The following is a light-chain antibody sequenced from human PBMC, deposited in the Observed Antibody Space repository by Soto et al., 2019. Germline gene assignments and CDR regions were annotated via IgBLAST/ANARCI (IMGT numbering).Light chain of an antibody. CDR2: DAS. V-gene: IGKV1-5*01. Sequence: DIQMTQFPSTLSTSVGDRVTITCRASQSISHLLAWYQQKPGKAPNLLIYDASTLYSGVPSRFSGSGSGTEFTLTITSLQPDDFATYYCQQYNSNPPWTFGQGTKVE. CDR1: QSISHL. CDR3: QQYNSNPPWT. J-gene: IGKJ1*01.